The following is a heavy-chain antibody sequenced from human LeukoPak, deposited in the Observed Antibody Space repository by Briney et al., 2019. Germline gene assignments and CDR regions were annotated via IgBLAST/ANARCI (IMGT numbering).Heavy chain of an antibody. V-gene: IGHV1-18*01. J-gene: IGHJ6*03. D-gene: IGHD2-2*02. CDR2: ISAYNGNT. CDR3: ARDFMYCSSTSCYSYYYMDV. CDR1: GYTFTSYG. Sequence: ASVKVSCKASGYTFTSYGISWVRQAPGQGLEWMGWISAYNGNTNYAQKLQGGVTMTTDTSTSTAYMELRSLRSDDTAVYYCARDFMYCSSTSCYSYYYMDVWGKGTTVTVSS.